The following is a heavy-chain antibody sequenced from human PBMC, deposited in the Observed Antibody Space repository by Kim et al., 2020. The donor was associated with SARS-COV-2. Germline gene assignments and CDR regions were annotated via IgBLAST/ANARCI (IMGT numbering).Heavy chain of an antibody. V-gene: IGHV4-34*01. D-gene: IGHD6-13*01. CDR2: INHSGST. J-gene: IGHJ5*02. CDR1: GGSFSGYY. CDR3: ARGSYSSSWYRVRHWFDP. Sequence: SETLSLTCAVYGGSFSGYYWNWIRQPPGKGLEWIGEINHSGSTNYNPSLKSRVTISVDTSKNQFSLKLSPVTAADTAASYCARGSYSSSWYRVRHWFDP.